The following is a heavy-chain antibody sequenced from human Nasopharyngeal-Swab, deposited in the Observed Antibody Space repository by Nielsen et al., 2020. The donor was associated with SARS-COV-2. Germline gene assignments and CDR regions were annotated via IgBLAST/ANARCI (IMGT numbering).Heavy chain of an antibody. CDR3: ARSLHIATAHDY. D-gene: IGHD2-21*01. V-gene: IGHV1-24*01. CDR2: FDPEDGET. CDR1: GYTLTELS. Sequence: ASVKVSCKVSGYTLTELSMHWVRQAPGKGLEWTGGFDPEDGETIYAQKFQGRVTITRDTSASTAYMELSSLRSEDTAVYYCARSLHIATAHDYWGQGTLVTVSS. J-gene: IGHJ4*02.